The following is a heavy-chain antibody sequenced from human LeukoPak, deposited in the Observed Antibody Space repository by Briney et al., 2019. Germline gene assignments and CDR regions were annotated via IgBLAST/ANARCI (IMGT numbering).Heavy chain of an antibody. CDR3: ATETTVTGEFDY. J-gene: IGHJ4*02. D-gene: IGHD4-11*01. V-gene: IGHV3-30-3*01. CDR2: ISYDGSNK. CDR1: GFTFSSYA. Sequence: PGGSLRLSCAASGFTFSSYAMHWVRQAPGKGLEWVAVISYDGSNKYYADSVKGRFTISRDNSKNTLYLQMNSLRAEDTAVYYCATETTVTGEFDYWGQGTLVTVSS.